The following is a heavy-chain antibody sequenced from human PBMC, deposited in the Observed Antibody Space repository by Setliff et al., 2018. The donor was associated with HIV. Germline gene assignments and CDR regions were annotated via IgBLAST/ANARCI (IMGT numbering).Heavy chain of an antibody. CDR2: MYYSGST. Sequence: PSETLSLTCSVSGGSFSSDSYYWGWIRQPPGKGLEWIGSMYYSGSTYYNPSLKSRVTISVDTSKKQFSLKLRSVTAADTAVYYCARRRGGYNSAPWRNDYWGQGTLVTVSS. V-gene: IGHV4-39*01. J-gene: IGHJ4*02. CDR3: ARRRGGYNSAPWRNDY. CDR1: GGSFSSDSYY. D-gene: IGHD5-12*01.